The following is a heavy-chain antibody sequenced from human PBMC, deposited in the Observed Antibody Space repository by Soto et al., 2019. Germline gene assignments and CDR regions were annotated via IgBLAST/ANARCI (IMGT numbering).Heavy chain of an antibody. CDR3: ARTPGSWYGNGDFDY. V-gene: IGHV4-61*01. CDR1: GGSVSSGSYY. J-gene: IGHJ4*02. Sequence: QVQLQESGPGLVKPSETLSLTCTVSGGSVSSGSYYWSWIRQPPGKGLEWIGYIYYSGSTNYNPSLKSRVTISVDTSKNQFSLKLSSVTAADTAVYYCARTPGSWYGNGDFDYWGQGTLVTVSS. D-gene: IGHD6-13*01. CDR2: IYYSGST.